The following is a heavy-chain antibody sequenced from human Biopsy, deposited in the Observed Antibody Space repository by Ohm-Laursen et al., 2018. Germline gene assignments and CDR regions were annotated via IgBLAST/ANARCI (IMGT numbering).Heavy chain of an antibody. D-gene: IGHD4-17*01. Sequence: SLRLSCSASGFSFRIYYMTWVRQAPGRGLEWVSIIGVDGRTIYYADSVKGRFTISRDNSKNTLYLQMNSLRADDTAVYYCAKSGIGTVTRHFDLWGQGTLVTVSS. J-gene: IGHJ4*02. CDR1: GFSFRIYY. V-gene: IGHV3-23*01. CDR2: IGVDGRTI. CDR3: AKSGIGTVTRHFDL.